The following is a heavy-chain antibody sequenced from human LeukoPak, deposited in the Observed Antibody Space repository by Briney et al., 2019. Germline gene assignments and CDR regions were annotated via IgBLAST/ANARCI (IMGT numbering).Heavy chain of an antibody. V-gene: IGHV3-30*18. CDR3: AKDHDSSDLDY. Sequence: GGSLRLSCAASGFTFSSYGMHWVRQAPGKGLEWVAVISYDGSNTYYADSVKGRFTISRDNSKNTLYLQMNSLRAEDTAVYYCAKDHDSSDLDYWGQGSLVTVSS. CDR2: ISYDGSNT. D-gene: IGHD3-22*01. J-gene: IGHJ4*02. CDR1: GFTFSSYG.